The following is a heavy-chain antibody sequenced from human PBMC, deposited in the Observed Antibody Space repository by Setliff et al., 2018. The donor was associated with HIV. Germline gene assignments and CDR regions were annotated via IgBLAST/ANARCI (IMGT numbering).Heavy chain of an antibody. V-gene: IGHV5-51*01. CDR3: ARLTSPYHNFWSGPFDY. CDR2: LYPGDSDS. CDR1: GYTFGNDW. Sequence: GESLKISCKGSGYTFGNDWIGWVRQMPGKGLEWMGILYPGDSDSRYSPSFQGQLTISADKSISTAYLQGSSLKASDTAMYYCARLTSPYHNFWSGPFDYWGQGTLVTVSS. J-gene: IGHJ4*02. D-gene: IGHD3-3*01.